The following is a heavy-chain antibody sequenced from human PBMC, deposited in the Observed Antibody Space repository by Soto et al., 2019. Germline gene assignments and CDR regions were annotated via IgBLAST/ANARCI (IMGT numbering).Heavy chain of an antibody. V-gene: IGHV4-39*01. Sequence: QLHLQESGPGLVRPSGTLSLTCTVSGGAISSCDYYWGWIRQPPGKGLEWIGSIYCSGNTYYNPSLKSRVTMSVDTSENRFSLKLTSVTAADTAVYYCGRHSKLYSKDDAFDIWGQGTMVTVSS. CDR2: IYCSGNT. CDR3: GRHSKLYSKDDAFDI. CDR1: GGAISSCDYY. D-gene: IGHD4-4*01. J-gene: IGHJ3*02.